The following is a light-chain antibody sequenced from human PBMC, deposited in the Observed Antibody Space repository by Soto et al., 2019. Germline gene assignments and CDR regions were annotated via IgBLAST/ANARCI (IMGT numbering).Light chain of an antibody. CDR3: QQYNNWPPIT. CDR1: QSVGSN. Sequence: MTQSPSSLSASVGDRVTITCRASQSVGSNLAWYQQKPGQAPRLLIYGASSRATGIPDRFSGSGSGTEFTLTISSLQSEDFAVYYCQQYNNWPPITFGQGTRLEIK. CDR2: GAS. V-gene: IGKV3D-15*01. J-gene: IGKJ5*01.